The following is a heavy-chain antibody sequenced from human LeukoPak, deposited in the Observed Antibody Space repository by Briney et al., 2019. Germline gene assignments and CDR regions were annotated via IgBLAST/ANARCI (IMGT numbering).Heavy chain of an antibody. CDR1: GYTFTGYY. Sequence: GASVKVSCKASGYTFTGYYMHWVRQAPGQGLEWMGWINPNSGGTNYAQKFQGRVTMTRDTSISTAYMELSRLRSDDPAVYYCARGSLQLWHGGLVDYWGQGTLVTVSS. D-gene: IGHD5-18*01. CDR3: ARGSLQLWHGGLVDY. V-gene: IGHV1-2*02. J-gene: IGHJ4*02. CDR2: INPNSGGT.